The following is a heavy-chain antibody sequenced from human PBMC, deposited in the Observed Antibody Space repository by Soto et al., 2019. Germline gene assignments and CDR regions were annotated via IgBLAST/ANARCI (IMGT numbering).Heavy chain of an antibody. D-gene: IGHD6-19*01. CDR3: ARDRGAVTGQDFDY. V-gene: IGHV3-11*05. J-gene: IGHJ4*02. CDR2: ISSSGTSA. Sequence: QVPLEESGGGLVKPGGSLRLSCAASGFPFSAFYMSWIRQAPGKGLEYISYISSSGTSANYADSVKGRFTISRDNAKNSLYLQMNSLRAEDTAVYYCARDRGAVTGQDFDYWGQGALVTVSS. CDR1: GFPFSAFY.